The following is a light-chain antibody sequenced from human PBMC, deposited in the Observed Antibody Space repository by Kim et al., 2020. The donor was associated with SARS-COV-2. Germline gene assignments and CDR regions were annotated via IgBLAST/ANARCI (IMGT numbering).Light chain of an antibody. CDR1: QSICGW. CDR3: QHHSTYPIT. CDR2: DAS. Sequence: IQLTQSPSTLSASVGDRVTITCRASQSICGWLAWYQQKPGKAPKLLIYDASSVESGVPSRFSGSGSGTEFTLTISSLQPDDSATYYCQHHSTYPITFGQGTRLEIK. V-gene: IGKV1-5*01. J-gene: IGKJ5*01.